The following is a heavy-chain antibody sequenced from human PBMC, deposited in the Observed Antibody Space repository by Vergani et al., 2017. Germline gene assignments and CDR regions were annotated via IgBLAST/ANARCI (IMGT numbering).Heavy chain of an antibody. CDR3: TKGSRGYTGYFFDY. CDR1: GFIFQNYT. CDR2: ISNDGRHT. V-gene: IGHV3-30*04. Sequence: QVNLVGSGGGVVQPGRSLRLSCATYGFIFQNYTMHWVRQAPGKGLEWVALISNDGRHTYYADSVKGRFTISRDNSKNTLHLQMNSLRADDTAVYYCTKGSRGYTGYFFDYWGQGTLATVSS. D-gene: IGHD5-12*01. J-gene: IGHJ4*02.